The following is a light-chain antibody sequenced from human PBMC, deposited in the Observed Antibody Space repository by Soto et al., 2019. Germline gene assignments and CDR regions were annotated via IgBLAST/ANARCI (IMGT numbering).Light chain of an antibody. CDR3: QQYNNWPPWT. CDR1: QSVSSN. Sequence: EIVMTQSPATQSVSPGERATLSSRASQSVSSNLAWYQQKPGQAPRLLIYGASTRATGIPARFSGSGSGTEFTLTISGLQSEDFAVYYCQQYNNWPPWTFGQGTKVEIK. J-gene: IGKJ1*01. CDR2: GAS. V-gene: IGKV3-15*01.